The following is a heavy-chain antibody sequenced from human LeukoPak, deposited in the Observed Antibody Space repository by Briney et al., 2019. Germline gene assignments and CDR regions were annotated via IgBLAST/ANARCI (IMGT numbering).Heavy chain of an antibody. CDR1: GYTLTELS. D-gene: IGHD7-27*01. CDR2: FDPEDGET. V-gene: IGHV1-24*01. Sequence: ASVKVSCRVSGYTLTELSMHWVRQAPGKGLEWMAGFDPEDGETIYAQKFQGRVTMTEDTSTDTAYMELSSLRSEDTAVYYCARDLLSGDWTWDIWGQGTVVTVSS. CDR3: ARDLLSGDWTWDI. J-gene: IGHJ3*02.